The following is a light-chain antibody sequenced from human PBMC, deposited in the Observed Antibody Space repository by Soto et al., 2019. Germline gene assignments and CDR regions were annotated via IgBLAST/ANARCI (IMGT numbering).Light chain of an antibody. Sequence: QSVLTQPPSVSGAPGQRVTISCTGSSSNIGAGYDVNWYQQLPGTAPKLLIYGNSKRPSGVPDRFSASKSGTSASLAITGLQAEDEADYYCQSYDSSLSVYVFGTGTKVTVL. CDR2: GNS. V-gene: IGLV1-40*01. CDR3: QSYDSSLSVYV. CDR1: SSNIGAGYD. J-gene: IGLJ1*01.